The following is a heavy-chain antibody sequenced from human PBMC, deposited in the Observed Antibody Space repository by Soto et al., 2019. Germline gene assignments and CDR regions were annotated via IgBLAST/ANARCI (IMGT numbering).Heavy chain of an antibody. CDR1: GGSFSGYY. V-gene: IGHV4-34*01. Sequence: LSLPCAVYGGSFSGYYWSWIRQPPGKGLEWIGEINHSGSTNYNPSLKSRVTLSVDTSKNQFSLKLSSVTAADTAVYYCARAPRITMVRGVPYGMDVWGQGTTVTVSS. CDR3: ARAPRITMVRGVPYGMDV. J-gene: IGHJ6*02. D-gene: IGHD3-10*01. CDR2: INHSGST.